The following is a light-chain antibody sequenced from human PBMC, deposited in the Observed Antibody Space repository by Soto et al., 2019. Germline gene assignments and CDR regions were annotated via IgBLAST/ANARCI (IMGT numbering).Light chain of an antibody. CDR1: SSDVGGYNY. V-gene: IGLV2-14*01. J-gene: IGLJ3*02. Sequence: QSALTQPASVSGSPGRSITISCTGTSSDVGGYNYVSWYQQHPGKAPKLMIYEVSNRPSGVSNRCSGSKSGNTASLTISGLQAEDEADYYCSSYTSSSTRVFGGGTKVTVL. CDR2: EVS. CDR3: SSYTSSSTRV.